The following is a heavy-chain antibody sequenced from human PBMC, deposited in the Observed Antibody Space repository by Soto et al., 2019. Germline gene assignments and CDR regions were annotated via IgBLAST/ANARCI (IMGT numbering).Heavy chain of an antibody. Sequence: GGSLRLSCAASGFTFSSYAMSWVRQAPGKGLEWVSAISGSGGSTYYADSVKGRFTISRDNSKNTLYLQMNSLRAEDTAVYYCAKDRGWMVRGDLDGRDVWGQGTTVTVSS. CDR1: GFTFSSYA. CDR2: ISGSGGST. CDR3: AKDRGWMVRGDLDGRDV. J-gene: IGHJ6*02. V-gene: IGHV3-23*01. D-gene: IGHD3-10*01.